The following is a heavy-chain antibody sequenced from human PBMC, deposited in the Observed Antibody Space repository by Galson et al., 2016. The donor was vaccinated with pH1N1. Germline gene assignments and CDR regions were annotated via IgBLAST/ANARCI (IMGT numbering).Heavy chain of an antibody. D-gene: IGHD3-3*01. Sequence: CAISGDSVSSNSATWNWIRQSPSRGLEWLGRTYYRSKWYNDYAESVKSRIIISPDTSKNQLSLQLNSVTPADTAVYYCARGVIDCDCWSGYQDHAAFDIWGQGTMVIVSS. J-gene: IGHJ3*02. CDR1: GDSVSSNSAT. CDR2: TYYRSKWYN. CDR3: ARGVIDCDCWSGYQDHAAFDI. V-gene: IGHV6-1*01.